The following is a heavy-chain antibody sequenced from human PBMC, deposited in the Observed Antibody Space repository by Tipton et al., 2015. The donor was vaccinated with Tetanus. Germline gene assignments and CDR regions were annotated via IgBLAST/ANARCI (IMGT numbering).Heavy chain of an antibody. Sequence: TLSLTCTVFGGSVSSGSYYWAWIRQPPGKGLEYIGYILYGASTHYNPSLKSRVTVSADPSQNQSSLNLNSVTAADTAVYYCVRWGDASGSTNLYAFDIWGQGTMVSVSS. J-gene: IGHJ3*02. D-gene: IGHD3-10*01. CDR1: GGSVSSGSYY. CDR3: VRWGDASGSTNLYAFDI. V-gene: IGHV4-61*01. CDR2: ILYGAST.